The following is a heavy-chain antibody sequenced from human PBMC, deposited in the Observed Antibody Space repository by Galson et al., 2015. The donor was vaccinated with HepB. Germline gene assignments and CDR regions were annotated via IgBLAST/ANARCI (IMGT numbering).Heavy chain of an antibody. D-gene: IGHD3-22*01. J-gene: IGHJ3*02. CDR3: TTSEDYYDSSGYPMDAFDI. V-gene: IGHV3-15*01. Sequence: SLRLSCAASGFTFSNAWMSWVRQAPGKGLEWVGRIKSKTDGGTTDYAAPVKGRFTISRVDSKNTLYLQMNSLKTEDTAVYYCTTSEDYYDSSGYPMDAFDIWGQGTTVTVSS. CDR2: IKSKTDGGTT. CDR1: GFTFSNAW.